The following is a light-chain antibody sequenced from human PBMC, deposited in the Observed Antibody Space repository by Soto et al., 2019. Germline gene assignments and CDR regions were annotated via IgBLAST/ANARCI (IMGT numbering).Light chain of an antibody. Sequence: EILLTQSPATLSLSPGERATLSCRASQSVSSYLAWYQQKPGQAPRLLIYDASNRATGIPARFSGSGSGTDFTLTISSLEPEDFALYYCQQRSTWLTFGGGTKVDIK. CDR3: QQRSTWLT. CDR1: QSVSSY. CDR2: DAS. J-gene: IGKJ4*01. V-gene: IGKV3-11*01.